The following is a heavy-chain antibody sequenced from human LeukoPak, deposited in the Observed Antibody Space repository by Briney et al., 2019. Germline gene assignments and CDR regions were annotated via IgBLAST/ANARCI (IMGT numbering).Heavy chain of an antibody. V-gene: IGHV1-2*04. CDR2: INPNSGGT. D-gene: IGHD6-19*01. Sequence: ASVKVSCKASGYTFTGYYMHWVRQAPGQGLEWMGWINPNSGGTNYAQKFQGWVTMTRDTSISTAYMELSRLRSDDTAVYYCARDTRIAVAADSYYYYYGMDVWGQGTTVTVSS. CDR3: ARDTRIAVAADSYYYYYGMDV. J-gene: IGHJ6*02. CDR1: GYTFTGYY.